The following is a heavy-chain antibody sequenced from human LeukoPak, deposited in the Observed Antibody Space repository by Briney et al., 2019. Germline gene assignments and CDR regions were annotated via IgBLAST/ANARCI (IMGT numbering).Heavy chain of an antibody. CDR1: GFTFSNYW. CDR2: ISGDGSTT. V-gene: IGHV3-74*01. J-gene: IGHJ4*02. Sequence: PGGALRLSCAPSGFTFSNYWMHWVRPAPERGVVWVSRISGDGSTTAYAASVKGRFTISGNNDKKTLYLQMNSLRAEDTALYYCVRLKEDSSSWGINWGQGTLVTVSS. D-gene: IGHD3-22*01. CDR3: VRLKEDSSSWGIN.